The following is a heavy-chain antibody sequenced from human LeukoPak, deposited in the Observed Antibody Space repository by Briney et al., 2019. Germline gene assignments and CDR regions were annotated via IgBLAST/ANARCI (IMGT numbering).Heavy chain of an antibody. CDR3: ARVYYGSGSLHYYYYYMDV. CDR1: GFTVSSNY. CDR2: IYSGGRT. V-gene: IGHV3-53*01. Sequence: PGGSLRLSCAASGFTVSSNYMSWVRQAPGKGLEWVSVIYSGGRTYYADSVKGRFTTSRDNSKNTLYLRMNSLRAEDTAVYYCARVYYGSGSLHYYYYYMDVWGKGATVTISS. D-gene: IGHD3-10*01. J-gene: IGHJ6*03.